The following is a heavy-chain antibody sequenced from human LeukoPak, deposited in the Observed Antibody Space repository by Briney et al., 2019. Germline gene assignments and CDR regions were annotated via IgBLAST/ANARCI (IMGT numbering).Heavy chain of an antibody. J-gene: IGHJ5*02. V-gene: IGHV2-70*11. D-gene: IGHD3-3*01. Sequence: GPALVKPTQTLTLTCTFSGFSLSTSGMCVSWIRQPPGKALEWLARIDWDDDKYYSTSLKTRLTISKDTSKNQVVLTMTNMDPVDTATYYCARIRIAGFGVVGWFDPWGQGTLVTVSS. CDR1: GFSLSTSGMC. CDR2: IDWDDDK. CDR3: ARIRIAGFGVVGWFDP.